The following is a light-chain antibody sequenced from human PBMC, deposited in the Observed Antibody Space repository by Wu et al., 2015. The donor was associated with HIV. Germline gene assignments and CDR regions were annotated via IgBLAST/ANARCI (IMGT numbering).Light chain of an antibody. J-gene: IGKJ1*01. CDR3: QQYHTMGT. CDR2: KAS. Sequence: DIQMTQSPSALSASVGDRVTITCRASQIISDRLAWYQQKPGKAPKLLIYKASTLESGVPSRFSGSGSATEFTLIISSLQPDDFATYYCQQYHTMGTFGQG. CDR1: QIISDR. V-gene: IGKV1-5*03.